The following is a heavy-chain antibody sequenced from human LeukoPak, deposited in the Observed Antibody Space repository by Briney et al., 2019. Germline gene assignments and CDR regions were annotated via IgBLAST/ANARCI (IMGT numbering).Heavy chain of an antibody. J-gene: IGHJ6*02. CDR1: GGSISSYY. CDR2: IYTSGST. V-gene: IGHV4-4*07. Sequence: SETLSLTCTVSGGSISSYYWSWIRQPAGKGLEWIGRIYTSGSTNYNPSLKSRVTMSVDTSKNQFSLKLSSVTAADTAVHYCARGHSGSRYYYYGMDVWGQGTTVTVSS. D-gene: IGHD1-26*01. CDR3: ARGHSGSRYYYYGMDV.